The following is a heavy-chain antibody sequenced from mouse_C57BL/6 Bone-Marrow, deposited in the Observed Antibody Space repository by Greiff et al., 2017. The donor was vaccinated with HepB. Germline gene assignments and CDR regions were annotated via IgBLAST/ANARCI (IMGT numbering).Heavy chain of an antibody. Sequence: VQLKESGPELVKPGASVKMSCKASGYTFTDYNMHWVKQSHGKSLEWIGYINPNNGGTSYNQKFKGKATLTVNKSSSTAYMELRSLTSEDSAVYYCARRFITTYYYAMDYWGQGTSVTVSS. D-gene: IGHD1-1*01. CDR2: INPNNGGT. CDR3: ARRFITTYYYAMDY. CDR1: GYTFTDYN. V-gene: IGHV1-22*01. J-gene: IGHJ4*01.